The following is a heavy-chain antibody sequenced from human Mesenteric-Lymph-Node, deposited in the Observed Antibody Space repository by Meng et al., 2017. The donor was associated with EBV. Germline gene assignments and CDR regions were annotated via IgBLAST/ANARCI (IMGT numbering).Heavy chain of an antibody. Sequence: QLHVQETGQALAQPSVRLSLTCAVSVGSITSTNWWSWVRQSPGKGLAWIGEIYHFGSTNYNPSLKSRVTMSVDRSKNQFSLRLSSVTAADTAVYYCARDLRGNGALTGLFDSWGLGTLVTVSS. J-gene: IGHJ4*01. V-gene: IGHV4-4*02. D-gene: IGHD3-9*01. CDR1: VGSITSTNW. CDR2: IYHFGST. CDR3: ARDLRGNGALTGLFDS.